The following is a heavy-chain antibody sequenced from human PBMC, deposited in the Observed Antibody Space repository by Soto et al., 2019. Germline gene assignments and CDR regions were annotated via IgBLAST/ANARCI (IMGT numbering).Heavy chain of an antibody. V-gene: IGHV3-48*01. CDR3: ARDLGYYDSSGYFDY. Sequence: VQLVESGGGLVQPGGSLRLSCAASGLTFSSYWVHWVRQAPGKGLVWVSYISSSDSIIYYADSVKGRFTITRDNAKNSLYLQMNSLRAEDTAVYYCARDLGYYDSSGYFDYWGQGTLVTVSS. D-gene: IGHD3-22*01. J-gene: IGHJ4*02. CDR1: GLTFSSYW. CDR2: ISSSDSII.